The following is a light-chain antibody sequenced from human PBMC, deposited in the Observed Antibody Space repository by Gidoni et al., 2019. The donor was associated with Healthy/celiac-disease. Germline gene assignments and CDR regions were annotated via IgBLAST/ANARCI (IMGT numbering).Light chain of an antibody. CDR3: QQYNSYPLT. CDR1: QSISSW. V-gene: IGKV1-5*03. CDR2: KAS. J-gene: IGKJ4*01. Sequence: DIQMTQSPSTLSASVGDRVTITCRASQSISSWLAWYQQKPGKAPKLLIYKASSLESGVTSRFSGSGSGTEFTLTISSLQPDDFATYYCQQYNSYPLTFGGXTKVEIK.